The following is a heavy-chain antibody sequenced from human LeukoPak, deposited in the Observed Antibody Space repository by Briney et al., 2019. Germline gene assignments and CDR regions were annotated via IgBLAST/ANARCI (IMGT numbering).Heavy chain of an antibody. D-gene: IGHD3-22*01. J-gene: IGHJ3*02. CDR3: ARANYYDRTRAFDI. CDR2: IKQDGSEI. CDR1: GFTFSNYW. Sequence: GGSLRLSCAAYGFTFSNYWMTWVRQAPGKGLEWVATIKQDGSEIFYVDSVKGQFTISRDNAKNSLYLQMNSLRAEDTAVYYCARANYYDRTRAFDIWGQGTMVTVSS. V-gene: IGHV3-7*03.